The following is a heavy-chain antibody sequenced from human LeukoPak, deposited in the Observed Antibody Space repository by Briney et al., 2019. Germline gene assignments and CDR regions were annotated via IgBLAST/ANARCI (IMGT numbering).Heavy chain of an antibody. V-gene: IGHV4-30-4*01. D-gene: IGHD3-22*01. CDR2: IYYSGST. CDR1: GGSISSGDYY. Sequence: PSQTLSLTCTVSGGSISSGDYYWSWIRQPPGKGLEWIGYIYYSGSTYYNPSLKSRVTISVDTSKNQFSLKLSSVTAADTAVYYCASHYYDSSGYYWNAFDIWGQGTMVTVSS. J-gene: IGHJ3*02. CDR3: ASHYYDSSGYYWNAFDI.